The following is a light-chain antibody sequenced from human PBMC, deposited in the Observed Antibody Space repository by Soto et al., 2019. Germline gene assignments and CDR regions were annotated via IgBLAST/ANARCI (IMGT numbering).Light chain of an antibody. Sequence: ELVLTQSPGTLSLSPGGSATLSCRASQSVSRYLAWYQQKPGQARRLLIYDASKRATGIPARFSGSGSGTDFTLTISSLEPEDFAIYYCHQRSNWPLTFGGGTRLEIK. CDR3: HQRSNWPLT. CDR2: DAS. J-gene: IGKJ4*01. CDR1: QSVSRY. V-gene: IGKV3-11*01.